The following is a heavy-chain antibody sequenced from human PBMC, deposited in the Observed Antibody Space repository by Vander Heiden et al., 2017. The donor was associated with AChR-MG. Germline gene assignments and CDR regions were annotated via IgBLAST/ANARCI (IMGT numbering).Heavy chain of an antibody. CDR2: IIPIFGTA. CDR1: GGTFSSHA. CDR3: ARGPKNYDFWSGYFLSGMDV. J-gene: IGHJ6*02. Sequence: QVQLVQSGAGVKKPGSSVKVTCTASGGTFSSHALSGVRQAPGQGLEWMGGIIPIFGTANYAQKFQGRVTITADKSTSTAYMELSSLRSEDTAVYYCARGPKNYDFWSGYFLSGMDVWGQGTTVTVSS. V-gene: IGHV1-69*06. D-gene: IGHD3-3*01.